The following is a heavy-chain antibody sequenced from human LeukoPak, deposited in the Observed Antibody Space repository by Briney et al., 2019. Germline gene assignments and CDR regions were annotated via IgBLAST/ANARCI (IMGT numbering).Heavy chain of an antibody. CDR1: GGTFSSHA. Sequence: GASVKVSCKASGGTFSSHAISWVRQAPGQGLEWMGGIIPIFGTANYAQKFQGRVTITADKSTSTAYMELSSLRSEDTAVYYCARDVCSGGSCYSAFDYWGQGTLVTVSS. CDR2: IIPIFGTA. J-gene: IGHJ4*02. CDR3: ARDVCSGGSCYSAFDY. V-gene: IGHV1-69*06. D-gene: IGHD2-15*01.